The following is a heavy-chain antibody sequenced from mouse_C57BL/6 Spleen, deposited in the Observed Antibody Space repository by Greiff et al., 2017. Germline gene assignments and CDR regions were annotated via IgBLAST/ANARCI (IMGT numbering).Heavy chain of an antibody. D-gene: IGHD2-4*01. J-gene: IGHJ4*01. Sequence: QVQLQQPGAELVKPGASVKLSCKASGYTFTSYWMHWVKQRPGQGLEWIGMIHPNSGSTNYNEKFKSKATLTVDKSSSTAYMQLSSLTSEDSAVYYCASEGDYDLYYYARDYWGQGTSVTVSS. CDR1: GYTFTSYW. CDR3: ASEGDYDLYYYARDY. V-gene: IGHV1-64*01. CDR2: IHPNSGST.